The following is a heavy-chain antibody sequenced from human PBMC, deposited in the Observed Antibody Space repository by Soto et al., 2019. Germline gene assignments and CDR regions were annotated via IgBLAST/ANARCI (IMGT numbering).Heavy chain of an antibody. CDR3: ARDSSGWYGRVVFDY. Sequence: QVQLQESGPGLVKPSQTLSLTCTVSGGSISSGGYYWSWIRQHPGKGLEWIGYISYSGSTYYNPSLKSRVTMSVDTSKNQFSLKLSSVTAADTAVYYCARDSSGWYGRVVFDYWGQGTLVTVSS. CDR2: ISYSGST. D-gene: IGHD6-19*01. CDR1: GGSISSGGYY. V-gene: IGHV4-31*03. J-gene: IGHJ4*02.